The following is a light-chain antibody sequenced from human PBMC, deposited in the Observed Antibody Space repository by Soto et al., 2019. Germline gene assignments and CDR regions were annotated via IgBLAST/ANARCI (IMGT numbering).Light chain of an antibody. V-gene: IGKV3-20*01. CDR3: QQYGSSPWT. Sequence: EIVFTQSPGTRSLSPGERATLSCTASQSVSSSYLAWYQQKPSQAPRLLIYGASSRATGIPDRFSGSGSGTDFTLTISRLEPEDFAVYYCQQYGSSPWTFGQGTKVDIK. CDR1: QSVSSSY. CDR2: GAS. J-gene: IGKJ1*01.